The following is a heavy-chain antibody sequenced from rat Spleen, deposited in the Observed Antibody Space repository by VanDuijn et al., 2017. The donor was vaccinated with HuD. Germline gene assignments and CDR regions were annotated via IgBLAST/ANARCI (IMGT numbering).Heavy chain of an antibody. CDR2: ISYDGGST. D-gene: IGHD1-2*01. CDR1: GFIFSNYG. V-gene: IGHV5-22*01. CDR3: TRVDYSSFDY. Sequence: EVQLVESGGGLVQPGRSMKLSCAASGFIFSNYGMAWVRQAPKKGLEWVAYISYDGGSTYYPDSVKGRFTISRDNAKSTLYLQMNSLRSEDTATYYCTRVDYSSFDYWGQGTLVTVSS. J-gene: IGHJ3*01.